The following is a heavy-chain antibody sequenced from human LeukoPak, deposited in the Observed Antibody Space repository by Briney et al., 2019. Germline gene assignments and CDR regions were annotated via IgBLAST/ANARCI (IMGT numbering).Heavy chain of an antibody. CDR2: IYYSGST. D-gene: IGHD3-10*01. J-gene: IGHJ5*02. CDR1: GGSISSGDYY. CDR3: ARKGWFGELSHWFDP. V-gene: IGHV4-30-4*01. Sequence: SQTLSLTCTVSGGSISSGDYYWSWIRQPPGKGLEWIGYIYYSGSTYYNPSLKSRVTISVDTSKNQFSLKLNSVTAADTAVYYCARKGWFGELSHWFDPWGQGTLVTVSS.